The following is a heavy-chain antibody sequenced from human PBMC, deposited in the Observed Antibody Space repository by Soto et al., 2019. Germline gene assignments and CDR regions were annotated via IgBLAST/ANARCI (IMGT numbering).Heavy chain of an antibody. Sequence: SETLSLTCTVSGGSISSYYWSWIRQPPGKGLEWIGYIYYSGSTNYNPSLKSRVTISVDTSKNQFSLKLSSVTAADTAVYYCARQSGYSSGWYPHWGQGTLVTVSS. J-gene: IGHJ4*02. V-gene: IGHV4-59*08. CDR2: IYYSGST. CDR1: GGSISSYY. D-gene: IGHD6-19*01. CDR3: ARQSGYSSGWYPH.